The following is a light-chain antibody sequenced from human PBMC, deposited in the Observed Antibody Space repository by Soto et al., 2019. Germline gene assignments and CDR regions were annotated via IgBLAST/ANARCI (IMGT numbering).Light chain of an antibody. Sequence: QSALTQPASVSGSPGQSLTISCTGTSSDVGGYDSVSWYQHHPGKAPRLMIYDVSNRPSGISNRFSASKSGNTASLTISGLQAEDAANSYCSSYTSSSSVVFGGRTKVTVL. J-gene: IGLJ2*01. V-gene: IGLV2-14*03. CDR3: SSYTSSSSVV. CDR2: DVS. CDR1: SSDVGGYDS.